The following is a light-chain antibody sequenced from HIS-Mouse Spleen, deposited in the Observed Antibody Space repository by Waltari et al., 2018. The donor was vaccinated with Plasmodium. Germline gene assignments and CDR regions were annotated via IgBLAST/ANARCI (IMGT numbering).Light chain of an antibody. J-gene: IGKJ1*01. CDR2: KAS. CDR3: QQYNSYSWT. CDR1: QSISSR. Sequence: DIQMTQSPSTLSASVGDRVTITCRASQSISSRLAWYQQKPGKAPKPPIYKASSLESGVPSRFSGSGSGTEFTLTISSLQPDDFATYYCQQYNSYSWTFGQGTKVEIK. V-gene: IGKV1-5*03.